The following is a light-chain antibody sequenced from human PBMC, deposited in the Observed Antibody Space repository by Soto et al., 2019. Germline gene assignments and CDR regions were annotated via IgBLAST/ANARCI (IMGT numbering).Light chain of an antibody. CDR2: GAS. V-gene: IGKV3-15*01. Sequence: EIVMTQSPATLSVSPGERATLSCRASQSVSSNLAWYQQKPGQAPMLLIYGASTRATGIPARFSGSGSGTEFTLTISSRQSEDFAVYYCQQYNNWPPLTFGGGTKVEIK. J-gene: IGKJ4*01. CDR1: QSVSSN. CDR3: QQYNNWPPLT.